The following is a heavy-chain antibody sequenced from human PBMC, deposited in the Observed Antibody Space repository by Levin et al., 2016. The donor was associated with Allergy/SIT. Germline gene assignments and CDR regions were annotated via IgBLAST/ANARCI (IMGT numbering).Heavy chain of an antibody. Sequence: GESLKISCAASGFTFSDYYMSWIRQAPGKGLEWVSYISSSSSYTNYADSVKGRFTISRDNAKNSLYLQMNSLRAEDTAVYYCARSGAQSIVYYYYGMDVWGQGTTVTVSS. V-gene: IGHV3-11*06. CDR2: ISSSSSYT. CDR1: GFTFSDYY. D-gene: IGHD1-26*01. CDR3: ARSGAQSIVYYYYGMDV. J-gene: IGHJ6*02.